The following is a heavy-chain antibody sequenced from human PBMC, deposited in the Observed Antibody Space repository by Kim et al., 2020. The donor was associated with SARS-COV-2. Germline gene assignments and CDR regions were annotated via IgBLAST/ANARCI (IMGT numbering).Heavy chain of an antibody. J-gene: IGHJ2*01. Sequence: KGRFTISRDNAKNSLYLQMNSLRAEDTAVYYCARKLTIFGVVILNWYFDLWGRGTLVTVSS. V-gene: IGHV3-48*03. D-gene: IGHD3-3*01. CDR3: ARKLTIFGVVILNWYFDL.